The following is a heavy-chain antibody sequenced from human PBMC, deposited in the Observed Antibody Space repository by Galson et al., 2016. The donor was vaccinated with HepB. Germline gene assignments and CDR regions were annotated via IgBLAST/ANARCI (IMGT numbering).Heavy chain of an antibody. CDR3: AKDSRFGGHSDSLDN. V-gene: IGHV3-43D*03. CDR2: IAWDGALS. CDR1: GFTFDDYA. Sequence: SLRLSCAASGFTFDDYAMHWVRQAPGKGLEWVSLIAWDGALSYYADSVKGRFTISRDNTQNSLYLQMRSLRPEDTAFYYCAKDSRFGGHSDSLDNWGQGTLVTVSS. D-gene: IGHD4-23*01. J-gene: IGHJ4*02.